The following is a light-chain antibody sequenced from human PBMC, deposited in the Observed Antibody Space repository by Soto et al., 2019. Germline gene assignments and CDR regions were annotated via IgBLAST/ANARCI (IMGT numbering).Light chain of an antibody. J-gene: IGKJ1*01. V-gene: IGKV3-11*01. CDR3: QQYNSYSEA. CDR1: QSIGSL. Sequence: EIVFTQSPATLSSSPGERATLSCRASQSIGSLLAWYQQKPAQPPRLLIYDASKRATGTPARFTGSGSGTEFTLTISSLQPDDFATYYCQQYNSYSEAFGQGTKVDIK. CDR2: DAS.